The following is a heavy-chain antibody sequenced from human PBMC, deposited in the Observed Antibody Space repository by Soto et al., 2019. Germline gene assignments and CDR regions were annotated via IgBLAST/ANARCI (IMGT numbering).Heavy chain of an antibody. CDR3: ARDLHSGGKYWYFDI. CDR1: GYTFTHDG. Sequence: QVQLVQSGAEVKKPGASVKVSCKASGYTFTHDGITWVRQAPGQGLEWMGWINSFSGDTNYPQKIQGRLTMTTDTSTNTVYMELRNLRSDDTAVYYCARDLHSGGKYWYFDIWGRCTLVTVSS. D-gene: IGHD2-15*01. V-gene: IGHV1-18*01. J-gene: IGHJ2*01. CDR2: INSFSGDT.